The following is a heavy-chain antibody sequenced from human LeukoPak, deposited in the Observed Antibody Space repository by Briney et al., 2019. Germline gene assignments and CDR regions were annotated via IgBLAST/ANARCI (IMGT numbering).Heavy chain of an antibody. CDR3: ASQRYFDWLLSDY. J-gene: IGHJ4*02. V-gene: IGHV4-39*01. CDR1: GGSISSSSYY. CDR2: IYYSGST. Sequence: SXTLSLTCTVSGGSISSSSYYWGWIRQPQGKGLEWIESIYYSGSTYYNPSLKSRVTISVDTSKNQFSLKLSSVTAADTAVYYCASQRYFDWLLSDYWGQGTLVTVSS. D-gene: IGHD3-9*01.